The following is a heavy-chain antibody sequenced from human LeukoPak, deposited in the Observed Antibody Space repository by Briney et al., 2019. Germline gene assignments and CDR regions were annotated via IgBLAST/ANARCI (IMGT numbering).Heavy chain of an antibody. D-gene: IGHD3-3*01. CDR1: GFTFYDYA. CDR3: ARHDFWSGFKGCDY. J-gene: IGHJ4*02. Sequence: GGSLRLSCAASGFTFYDYAMHWVRQATGKGLEWVSGISWNSGSIGYADSVKGRFTISRDNAKNSLYLQMNSLRAEDTAFYYCARHDFWSGFKGCDYWGQGTLVTVSS. V-gene: IGHV3-9*01. CDR2: ISWNSGSI.